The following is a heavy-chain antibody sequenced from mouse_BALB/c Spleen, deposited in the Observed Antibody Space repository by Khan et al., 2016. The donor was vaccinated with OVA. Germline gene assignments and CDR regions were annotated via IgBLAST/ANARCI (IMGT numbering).Heavy chain of an antibody. V-gene: IGHV1S136*01. CDR2: IYPFNDDT. Sequence: VQLKQSGPELVKPGASVKMSCEASGYTFTSYVIHWVKQKPGQGLEWIGYIYPFNDDTKYNEKFKGKATLTSATSSSTAYMELRSLTSEYSAVYYCAKNYRYYVYFDSWRQGPTLTVSS. CDR3: AKNYRYYVYFDS. CDR1: GYTFTSYV. D-gene: IGHD2-14*01. J-gene: IGHJ2*01.